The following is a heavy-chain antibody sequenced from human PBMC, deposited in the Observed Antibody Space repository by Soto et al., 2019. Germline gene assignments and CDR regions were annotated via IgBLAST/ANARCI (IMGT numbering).Heavy chain of an antibody. V-gene: IGHV1-69*17. J-gene: IGHJ5*02. Sequence: QVQLVQSGAEVKKPGSSVKVSCKASGGTFSSYAISWVRQAPGQGLEWMGGIIPIFGIANYAQKFQGRVTITADKSTSTAYMALSSLRSEDTAVYYCARAPVVAATPHHNWFDPWGQGTLVTVSS. CDR3: ARAPVVAATPHHNWFDP. D-gene: IGHD2-15*01. CDR1: GGTFSSYA. CDR2: IIPIFGIA.